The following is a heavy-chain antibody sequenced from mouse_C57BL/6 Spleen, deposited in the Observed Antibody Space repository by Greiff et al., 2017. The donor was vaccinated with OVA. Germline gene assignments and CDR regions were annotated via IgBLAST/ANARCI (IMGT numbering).Heavy chain of an antibody. Sequence: VQLQQSGADLARPGASVKMSCKASGYTFTSYTMHWVKQRPGQGLEWIGYINPSSGYTKYNQKFKDKATLTADKSSSTAYMQLSSLTSEDSAVYYCAKEDYDYPFAYWGQGTLVTVSA. CDR2: INPSSGYT. CDR1: GYTFTSYT. CDR3: AKEDYDYPFAY. J-gene: IGHJ3*01. D-gene: IGHD2-4*01. V-gene: IGHV1-4*01.